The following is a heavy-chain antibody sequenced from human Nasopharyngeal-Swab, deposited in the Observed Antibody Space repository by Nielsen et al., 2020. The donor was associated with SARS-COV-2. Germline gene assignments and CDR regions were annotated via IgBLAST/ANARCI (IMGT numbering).Heavy chain of an antibody. J-gene: IGHJ6*03. CDR3: TRDPGQWLAPHFYYYMDV. V-gene: IGHV3-15*01. D-gene: IGHD6-19*01. CDR1: GFTFSNAW. CDR2: IKSKTDGGTT. Sequence: GESLKISCAASGFTFSNAWMSWVRQAPGKGLEWVGRIKSKTDGGTTDYAAPVKGRFTISRDDSKNTLYLQMNSLKTEDTAVYYCTRDPGQWLAPHFYYYMDVWGKGTTVTVSS.